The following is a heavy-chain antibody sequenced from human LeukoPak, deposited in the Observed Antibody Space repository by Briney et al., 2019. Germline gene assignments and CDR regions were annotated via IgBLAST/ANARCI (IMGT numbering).Heavy chain of an antibody. V-gene: IGHV3-23*01. CDR1: GFTFRNYA. D-gene: IGHD4-11*01. CDR2: LSDSGGKT. J-gene: IGHJ4*02. CDR3: AKGRLQYFDY. Sequence: GGSLRLSCAASGFTFRNYAMTWVRQAPGKGLSWVSTLSDSGGKTYYADSVKGRFTISRDNSKKTLYLKMNSLRAEDTDVYYCAKGRLQYFDYWGQGTLVTVSS.